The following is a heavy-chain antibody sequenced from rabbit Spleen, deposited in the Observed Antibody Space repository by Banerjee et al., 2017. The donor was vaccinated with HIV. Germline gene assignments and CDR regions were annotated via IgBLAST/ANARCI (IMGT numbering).Heavy chain of an antibody. CDR2: IYTGSGST. D-gene: IGHD7-1*01. Sequence: QEQLEESGGDLVKPEGSLTLSCKASGFDFSSYYMCWVRQAPGKGLEWIGCIYTGSGSTYYASWAKGRFTISKTSSTTVTLQMTSLTVADTATYFCARDTGTSFSTYGMDLWGQGTLVTVS. CDR3: ARDTGTSFSTYGMDL. V-gene: IGHV1S45*01. J-gene: IGHJ6*01. CDR1: GFDFSSYY.